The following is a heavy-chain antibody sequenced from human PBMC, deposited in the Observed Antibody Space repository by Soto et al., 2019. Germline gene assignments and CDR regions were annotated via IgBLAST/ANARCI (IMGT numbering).Heavy chain of an antibody. J-gene: IGHJ4*02. CDR1: CGSIIGDDLS. D-gene: IGHD1-26*01. V-gene: IGHV4-30-2*01. CDR3: ASGRTQYYFDL. Sequence: KASETLSLTCTFSCGSIIGDDLSWTWVRQTPGKGLEWIGYVYRYGATYYNPSLKSRVTISVDRSKKHFSLELTSVTAADTAVYFCASGRTQYYFDLWGQGSPVTVSS. CDR2: VYRYGAT.